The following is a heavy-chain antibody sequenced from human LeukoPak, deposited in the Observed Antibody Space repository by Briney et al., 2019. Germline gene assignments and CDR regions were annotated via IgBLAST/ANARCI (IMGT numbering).Heavy chain of an antibody. CDR1: GGSISSYY. CDR3: ARVRSAARPDGDYFDY. Sequence: KPSETLSLTCTVSGGSISSYYWSWIRQPAGKGLEWIGRIYTCGSTNYNPSLKSRVTMSVDTSKNQFSLKLSSVTAADTAMYYCARVRSAARPDGDYFDYWGQGTLVTVSS. CDR2: IYTCGST. V-gene: IGHV4-4*07. J-gene: IGHJ4*02. D-gene: IGHD6-6*01.